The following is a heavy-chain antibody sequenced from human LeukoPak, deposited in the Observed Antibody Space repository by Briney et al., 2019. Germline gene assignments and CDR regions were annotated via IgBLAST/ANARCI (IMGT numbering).Heavy chain of an antibody. CDR2: INPNSGGT. D-gene: IGHD3-3*01. J-gene: IGHJ2*01. CDR3: ARTYYDFWSGYYWYFDL. Sequence: ASVKVSCKASGYTFTGYYMHWVRQAPGQGLEWMGWINPNSGGTNYAQKFQGRVTMTRDTPISTAYMELSRLRSDDTAVYYCARTYYDFWSGYYWYFDLWGRGTLVTVSS. CDR1: GYTFTGYY. V-gene: IGHV1-2*02.